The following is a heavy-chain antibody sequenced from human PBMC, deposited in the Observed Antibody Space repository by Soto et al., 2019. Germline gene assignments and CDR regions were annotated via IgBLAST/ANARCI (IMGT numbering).Heavy chain of an antibody. D-gene: IGHD3-10*01. CDR3: ARDGFMVRGVTISGGHDAFDI. CDR2: ISSSSSTI. J-gene: IGHJ3*02. V-gene: IGHV3-48*01. CDR1: GFTFSSYS. Sequence: GGSLRLSCAASGFTFSSYSMNWVRQAPGKGLEWVSYISSSSSTIYYADSVKGRFTISRDNAKNSLYLQMNSLRAEDTAVYYCARDGFMVRGVTISGGHDAFDIWGQGTMVTVSS.